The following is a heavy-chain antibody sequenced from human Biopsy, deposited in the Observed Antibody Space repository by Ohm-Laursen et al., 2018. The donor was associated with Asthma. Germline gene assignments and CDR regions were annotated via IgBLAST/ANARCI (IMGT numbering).Heavy chain of an antibody. CDR2: IIPMFGTT. Sequence: SVKVSCKPSGYTFNSAGITWVRQAPGQGLEWMGGIIPMFGTTNYAQKFQGRVTITADESTSTAYMELSSLRSDDTAVYYCASPTYCSGSSCINNYYYALDVWGQGTTVTVSS. CDR3: ASPTYCSGSSCINNYYYALDV. V-gene: IGHV1-69*13. J-gene: IGHJ6*02. D-gene: IGHD2-15*01. CDR1: GYTFNSAG.